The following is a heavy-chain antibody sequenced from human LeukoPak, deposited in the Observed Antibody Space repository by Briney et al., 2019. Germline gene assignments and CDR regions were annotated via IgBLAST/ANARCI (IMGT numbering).Heavy chain of an antibody. D-gene: IGHD6-19*01. CDR1: GYTFTSYG. CDR2: ISAYNGNT. V-gene: IGHV1-18*01. J-gene: IGHJ4*02. Sequence: ASVKVSCKASGYTFTSYGISWVRQAPGQGLEWLGWISAYNGNTNYAQKLQGRVTMTTDTSTSTAYMELRSLSSDDTAVYYCARAYGIAVAGRFDYWGQGTLVTVSS. CDR3: ARAYGIAVAGRFDY.